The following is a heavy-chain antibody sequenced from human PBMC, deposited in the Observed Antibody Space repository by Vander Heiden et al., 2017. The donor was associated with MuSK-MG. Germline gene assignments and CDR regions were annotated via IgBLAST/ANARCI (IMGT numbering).Heavy chain of an antibody. CDR2: IIPLLGRS. CDR1: GGTLSSYA. Sequence: QVQLVQSGAEVKKPGSSVKVSCKASGGTLSSYAISWVRQAPGQGLEWVGRIIPLLGRSIKAQKWQGRVTITADRSTSTADMELSSLKSEEKAVYYCASEAVMATRVESGYQRYYGREVWGQGTKGTVS. CDR3: ASEAVMATRVESGYQRYYGREV. D-gene: IGHD2-2*01. J-gene: IGHJ6*02. V-gene: IGHV1-69*04.